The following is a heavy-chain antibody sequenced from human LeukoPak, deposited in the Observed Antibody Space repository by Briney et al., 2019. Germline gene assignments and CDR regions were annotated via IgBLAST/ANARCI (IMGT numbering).Heavy chain of an antibody. CDR1: TFTFSDYW. V-gene: IGHV3-74*01. CDR3: ARDLMVGSPFDS. J-gene: IGHJ4*02. CDR2: INSDGSGT. Sequence: GGSLRHSCAASTFTFSDYWMHWVRQAPGKGLVWVSRINSDGSGTRYADSVKGRFTISRDNAKNTLYLQMNSLTAEDTAVYYCARDLMVGSPFDSWGQGSLVTVSS. D-gene: IGHD2-8*01.